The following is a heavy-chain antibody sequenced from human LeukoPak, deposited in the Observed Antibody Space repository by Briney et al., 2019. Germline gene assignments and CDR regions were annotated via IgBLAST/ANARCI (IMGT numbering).Heavy chain of an antibody. Sequence: GESLKISCKGSGYSFTSYWIGWVRPMPGKGLEWMGIIYPGDSDTRYSPSFQGQVTISADKSISTAYLQWSSLKASDTAMYYCARLAGYYDSSGYPPHYWGQGTLVTVSS. J-gene: IGHJ4*02. D-gene: IGHD3-22*01. V-gene: IGHV5-51*01. CDR3: ARLAGYYDSSGYPPHY. CDR2: IYPGDSDT. CDR1: GYSFTSYW.